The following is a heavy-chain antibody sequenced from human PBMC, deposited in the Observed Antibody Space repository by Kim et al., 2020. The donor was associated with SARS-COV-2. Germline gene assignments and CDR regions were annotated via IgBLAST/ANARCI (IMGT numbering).Heavy chain of an antibody. CDR3: ARLNDYAIAF. CDR2: IKNDGSVR. J-gene: IGHJ4*02. Sequence: GGSLRLSCAASGFTFSRYYMAWVRHAPGKGLECVAYIKNDGSVRSLVDSVKGRFSISRDNAESSMSLHMSSLRPEDTAVYYCARLNDYAIAFWGQGTLVT. D-gene: IGHD3-3*02. CDR1: GFTFSRYY. V-gene: IGHV3-7*03.